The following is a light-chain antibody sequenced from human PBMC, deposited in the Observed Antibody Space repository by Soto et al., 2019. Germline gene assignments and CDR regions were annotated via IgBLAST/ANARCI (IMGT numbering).Light chain of an antibody. V-gene: IGKV3-11*01. Sequence: EVVLTQSPAPLSLSPGERATLSCRASQSVSSYLAWYQQKPGQAPRLLIYDASNRATGIPARFTGSGSGTDFTLTISSLEPEDFALYYCQQRSNWPPLTFGGGTKVEIK. CDR2: DAS. CDR3: QQRSNWPPLT. CDR1: QSVSSY. J-gene: IGKJ4*01.